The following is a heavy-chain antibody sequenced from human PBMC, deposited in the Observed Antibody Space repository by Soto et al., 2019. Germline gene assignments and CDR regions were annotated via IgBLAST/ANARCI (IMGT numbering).Heavy chain of an antibody. J-gene: IGHJ4*02. V-gene: IGHV4-59*01. CDR1: GGSISTYY. CDR2: FYNGGTT. D-gene: IGHD3-10*01. Sequence: SETLSLTCTVSGGSISTYYWIWIRQPPGKGLEWIGVFYNGGTTNYSPSLKSRVTISVGTSKNQFSLKLNSVTAADTAVYYCARDGSERPATYWGQGILVTVSS. CDR3: ARDGSERPATY.